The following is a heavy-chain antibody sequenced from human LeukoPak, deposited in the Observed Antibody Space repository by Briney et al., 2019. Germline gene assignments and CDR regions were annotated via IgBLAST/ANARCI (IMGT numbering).Heavy chain of an antibody. CDR1: GFTFSSYS. Sequence: GGPLRLSCAASGFTFSSYSMNWVRQVPGKGLEWVSSISSSSSSYIYYADSVKGRFTISRDNAKNSLYLQMNSLRAEDTAVYYCARGPGDIVVVPAAHDAFDIWGQGTMVTVSS. CDR3: ARGPGDIVVVPAAHDAFDI. J-gene: IGHJ3*02. CDR2: ISSSSSSYI. D-gene: IGHD2-2*01. V-gene: IGHV3-21*01.